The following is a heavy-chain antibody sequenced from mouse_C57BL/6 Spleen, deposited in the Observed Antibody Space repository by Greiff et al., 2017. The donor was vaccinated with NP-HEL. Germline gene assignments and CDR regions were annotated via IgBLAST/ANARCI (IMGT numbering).Heavy chain of an antibody. D-gene: IGHD1-1*01. CDR3: ASRTVVARYYAMDY. CDR1: GYTFTSYW. Sequence: VQLQQSGAELVKPGASVKLSCKASGYTFTSYWMHWVKQRPGQGLEWIGMIHPNSGSTNYNEKFKSKATLTVDKSSSTAYMQLSSLTSEDSAVYYCASRTVVARYYAMDYWGQGTSVTVSS. J-gene: IGHJ4*01. CDR2: IHPNSGST. V-gene: IGHV1-64*01.